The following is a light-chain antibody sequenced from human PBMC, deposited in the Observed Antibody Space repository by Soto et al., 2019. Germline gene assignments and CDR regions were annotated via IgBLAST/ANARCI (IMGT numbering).Light chain of an antibody. V-gene: IGKV3-20*01. J-gene: IGKJ4*01. Sequence: EIVLTQSPGTLSLSRGERATLSCRASQIVTSSYLAWYQQKPGQAPRLLIYGASSRATGIPDRFSGSGSGTDFTLTISRLEPEDFAVYYCQQYGRSPAFGGGTKVEIK. CDR3: QQYGRSPA. CDR1: QIVTSSY. CDR2: GAS.